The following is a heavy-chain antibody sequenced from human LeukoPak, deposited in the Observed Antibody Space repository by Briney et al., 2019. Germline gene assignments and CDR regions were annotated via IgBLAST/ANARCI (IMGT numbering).Heavy chain of an antibody. CDR3: AKGTSQLLWFGEFPTHFEY. CDR2: ITGSGGGT. V-gene: IGHV3-23*01. CDR1: GFTFSNSA. D-gene: IGHD3-10*01. Sequence: GGSLRLSCAASGFTFSNSAMTWVRQAPGKGLEWVSTITGSGGGTYYADSVKGRFTISRDNSKNTLDLQMNSLRPEDTAVYYCAKGTSQLLWFGEFPTHFEYWGQGTLVTVSS. J-gene: IGHJ4*02.